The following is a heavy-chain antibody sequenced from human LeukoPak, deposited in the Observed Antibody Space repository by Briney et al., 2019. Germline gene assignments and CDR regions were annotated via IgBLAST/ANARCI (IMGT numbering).Heavy chain of an antibody. CDR2: ISSTTSTI. D-gene: IGHD6-19*01. CDR1: GFTFSSYS. V-gene: IGHV3-48*02. CDR3: SRYISGWYYFDY. J-gene: IGHJ4*02. Sequence: GGSLRLSCAASGFTFSSYSMNWVRQAPGRGQEWVSYISSTTSTIYYADSVKGRFTISRDNAKNSLYLQMNSLRDGDTAVYYCSRYISGWYYFDYWGQGTLVTVSS.